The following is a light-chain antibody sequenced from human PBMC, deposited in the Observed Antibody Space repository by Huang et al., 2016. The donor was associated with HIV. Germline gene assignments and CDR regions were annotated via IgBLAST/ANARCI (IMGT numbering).Light chain of an antibody. CDR3: QQSYTTPRT. CDR1: QSINTY. J-gene: IGKJ1*01. Sequence: DIQMTQSPSSLSAYVGDRVTITCRESQSINTYLNWYQQKSRKAPNLLIYAASTLQSGISSRFSGSGSETHFTLTISNLQPDDSAIYYCQQSYTTPRTFGQGTKVEIK. CDR2: AAS. V-gene: IGKV1-39*01.